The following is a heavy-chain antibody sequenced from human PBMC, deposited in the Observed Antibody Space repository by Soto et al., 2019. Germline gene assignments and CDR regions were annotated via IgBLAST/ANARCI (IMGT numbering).Heavy chain of an antibody. Sequence: QVQLVESGGGVVQPGRSLRLSCAASGFTFSSYGMHWVRQAPGKGLEWVAVIWYDGSNKYYADSVKGRFTISRDNSKNTQYLQMNSLRAEDTAVYYCAKLLMVRGVRYGMDVWGQGTTVTVSS. D-gene: IGHD3-10*01. CDR1: GFTFSSYG. CDR3: AKLLMVRGVRYGMDV. J-gene: IGHJ6*02. CDR2: IWYDGSNK. V-gene: IGHV3-33*06.